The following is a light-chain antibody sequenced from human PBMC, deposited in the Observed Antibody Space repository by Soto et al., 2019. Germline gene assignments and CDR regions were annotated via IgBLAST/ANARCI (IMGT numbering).Light chain of an antibody. CDR1: QSVLYSSNNKNY. J-gene: IGKJ1*01. V-gene: IGKV4-1*01. CDR3: QQYYSTPWT. Sequence: DIVMTQSPDSLAVSLGERATINCKSSQSVLYSSNNKNYLAWYQQKPGQPPKLLFSLASSRESGVPDRFNGGGSLTDFTLTISSLQAEDVAVYYCQQYYSTPWTFGQGTKVEIK. CDR2: LAS.